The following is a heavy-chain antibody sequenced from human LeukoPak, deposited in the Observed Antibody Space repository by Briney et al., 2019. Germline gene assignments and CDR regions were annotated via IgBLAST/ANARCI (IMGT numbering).Heavy chain of an antibody. CDR2: IYSICST. D-gene: IGHD3-10*01. CDR1: GGSINNDRNY. CDR3: ARADGYGLVDI. J-gene: IGHJ3*02. V-gene: IGHV4-39*07. Sequence: PSDTLSLTCSVSGGSINNDRNYLVWIRQPPAKTREWIGSIYSICSTYYNSTLESRVIIIIDTPKNHFSLTLSSVSAAETAVYYCARADGYGLVDIWGQGTMVTASS.